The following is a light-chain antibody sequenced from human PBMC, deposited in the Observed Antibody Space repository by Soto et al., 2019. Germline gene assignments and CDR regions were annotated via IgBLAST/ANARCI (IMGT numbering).Light chain of an antibody. CDR3: QQRSNLYA. J-gene: IGKJ2*01. V-gene: IGKV3-11*01. Sequence: EIVLTQSPATLSLSPGERDTLSCRASQSVNSYLAWYQQKPGQAPRLLIYDASNRATGIPARFSGSGSGTDVTLTISSLEPEDFAVYCCQQRSNLYAFGQGTKLEIK. CDR2: DAS. CDR1: QSVNSY.